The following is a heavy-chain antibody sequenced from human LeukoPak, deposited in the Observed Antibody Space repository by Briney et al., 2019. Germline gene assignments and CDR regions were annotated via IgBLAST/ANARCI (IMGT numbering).Heavy chain of an antibody. D-gene: IGHD2-2*02. J-gene: IGHJ5*02. CDR1: GYTFTGYY. CDR3: AIDPCSTSCYNLDP. CDR2: IKPNSGGT. Sequence: GASVKVSSKASGYTFTGYYMHWVRQAPGQGLEWMEWIKPNSGGTNYAQKFQGRVTMTRDTSISTAYMELSRLRSDDTAVYYCAIDPCSTSCYNLDPWGQGTLVTVSS. V-gene: IGHV1-2*02.